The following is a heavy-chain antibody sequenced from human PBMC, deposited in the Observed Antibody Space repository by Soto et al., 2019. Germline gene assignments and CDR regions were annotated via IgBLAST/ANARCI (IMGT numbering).Heavy chain of an antibody. V-gene: IGHV3-30*03. CDR3: VTGHWNYFDY. CDR2: ISNDESNT. D-gene: IGHD3-3*01. CDR1: GFTFSNNG. Sequence: QVPLVESGGGVVQPGWSLRLSCAASGFTFSNNGMHWVRQAPGKRLEWVAFISNDESNTYYVDSVKGRFSISRDNSQNTLYLKMNSLRGDDTAVYYCVTGHWNYFDYWGQGTLVTVSS. J-gene: IGHJ4*02.